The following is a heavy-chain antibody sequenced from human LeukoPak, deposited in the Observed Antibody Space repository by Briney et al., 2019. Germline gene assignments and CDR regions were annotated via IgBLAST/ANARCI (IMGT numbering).Heavy chain of an antibody. CDR1: GDSVASNSDA. CDR3: ARSAGGTVDY. V-gene: IGHV6-1*01. D-gene: IGHD6-13*01. Sequence: SQTLSLTCAISGDSVASNSDAWNWIRQSPSRGLEWLGRTYYRSKWYNDYAVSVKGRTTINPDTSRNQFSLHLNSVTPEDSAVYYCARSAGGTVDYWGQGALVTVSS. J-gene: IGHJ4*02. CDR2: TYYRSKWYN.